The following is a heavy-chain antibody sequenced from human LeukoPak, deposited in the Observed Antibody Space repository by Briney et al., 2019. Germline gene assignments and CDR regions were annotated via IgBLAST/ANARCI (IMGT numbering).Heavy chain of an antibody. D-gene: IGHD2-15*01. V-gene: IGHV1-8*01. CDR3: AREECSGGSCYFGTLKIDY. J-gene: IGHJ4*02. Sequence: ASVKVSCKASGYTFGSYDINWVRQATGQGLEWMGWMNPNSGNTGYAQKFQGRVTISRNTSITTAYMELSSLRSEDTAVYYCAREECSGGSCYFGTLKIDYWGQGTLVTVSS. CDR2: MNPNSGNT. CDR1: GYTFGSYD.